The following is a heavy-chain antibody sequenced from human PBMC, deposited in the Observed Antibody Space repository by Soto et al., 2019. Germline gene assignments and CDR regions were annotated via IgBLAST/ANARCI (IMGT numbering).Heavy chain of an antibody. CDR3: VRHRSSREIPFDN. CDR1: GDSISGTSFY. CDR2: IYSSGST. V-gene: IGHV4-39*01. J-gene: IGHJ4*02. Sequence: ASETLSLTCTVSGDSISGTSFYWGWIRQSSGKGLEWIASIYSSGSTFYNLSLKSRLSLSVDTSKNQFSLWLQSVTAADTAVYYCVRHRSSREIPFDNWGQGTLVTVSS. D-gene: IGHD2-21*01.